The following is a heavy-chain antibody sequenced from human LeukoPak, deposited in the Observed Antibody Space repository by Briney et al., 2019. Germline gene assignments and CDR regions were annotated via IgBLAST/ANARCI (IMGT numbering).Heavy chain of an antibody. CDR1: GFIFTNYD. CDR2: MNPITGNT. Sequence: ASVRVSCRASGFIFTNYDINWVRQAAGQGLEWMGWMNPITGNTGYARQFQGRVTMTRDTSTSTAYMELTSLRSEDTAVYYCVRDGEGVAISVNYWFDPWGQGTLVTVSS. D-gene: IGHD3-10*01. J-gene: IGHJ5*02. V-gene: IGHV1-8*01. CDR3: VRDGEGVAISVNYWFDP.